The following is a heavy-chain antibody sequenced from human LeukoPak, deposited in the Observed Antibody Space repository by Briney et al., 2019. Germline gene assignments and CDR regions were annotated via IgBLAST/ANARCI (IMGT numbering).Heavy chain of an antibody. J-gene: IGHJ5*02. CDR3: ARVRDYGWFDP. V-gene: IGHV3-53*01. Sequence: GGSLRLSCAASGFTVSSNYMSWGRQAPGKGLEWVSVIYSGGSTYYADSVKGRFTISRDNSKNTLYLQMNSLRAEDTAVYYCARVRDYGWFDPWGQGTLVTVSS. CDR2: IYSGGST. CDR1: GFTVSSNY. D-gene: IGHD3-16*01.